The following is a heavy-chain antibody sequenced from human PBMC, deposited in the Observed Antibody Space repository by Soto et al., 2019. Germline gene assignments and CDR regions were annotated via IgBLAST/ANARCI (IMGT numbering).Heavy chain of an antibody. CDR2: ISGSGGST. V-gene: IGHV3-23*01. J-gene: IGHJ6*02. CDR1: GFTFSSYA. CDR3: AKGGIAVVSTHSKYGMDV. Sequence: EVQLLEYGGGLVQPGGSLRLSCAASGFTFSSYAMSWVSQAQGKGLEWVSAISGSGGSTYYADSVKGRFTISRDNSKNTLYLQMNSLRAEDPAVYYCAKGGIAVVSTHSKYGMDVWGQGTTVTVSS. D-gene: IGHD6-19*01.